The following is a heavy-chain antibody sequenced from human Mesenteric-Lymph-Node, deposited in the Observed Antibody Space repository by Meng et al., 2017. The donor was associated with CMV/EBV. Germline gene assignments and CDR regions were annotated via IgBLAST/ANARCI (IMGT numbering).Heavy chain of an antibody. D-gene: IGHD6-13*01. CDR2: INPSDGST. Sequence: ASVKVSCKAFGYTFTSNYIHWVRQAPGQGLEWMGIINPSDGSTSSAQRLQGRLTMTSDTSTSTVYMGLNSLKSDDTAVYYCARVDSTSWAGDYWGQGTLVTVSS. V-gene: IGHV1-46*04. CDR1: GYTFTSNY. CDR3: ARVDSTSWAGDY. J-gene: IGHJ4*02.